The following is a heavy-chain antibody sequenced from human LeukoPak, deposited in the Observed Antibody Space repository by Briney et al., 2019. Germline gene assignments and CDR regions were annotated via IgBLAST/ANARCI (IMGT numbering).Heavy chain of an antibody. Sequence: PGGSLRLSCAASGFTFSSYAMSWVRQAPGKGLEWVSAISGSGGSTYYADSVKGRFTISRDNSKNTLYLQMNSLRAEDTAVYYCAKGPGIAVAGTPRMRVYWGQGTLVTVSS. CDR2: ISGSGGST. D-gene: IGHD6-19*01. J-gene: IGHJ4*02. CDR1: GFTFSSYA. CDR3: AKGPGIAVAGTPRMRVY. V-gene: IGHV3-23*01.